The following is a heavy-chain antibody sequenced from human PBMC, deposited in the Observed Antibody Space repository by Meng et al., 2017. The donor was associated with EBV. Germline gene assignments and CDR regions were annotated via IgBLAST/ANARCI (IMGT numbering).Heavy chain of an antibody. J-gene: IGHJ4*02. D-gene: IGHD6-13*01. CDR3: ARAEIAAAGRLDY. CDR2: IIPIFGTA. V-gene: IGHV1-69*06. CDR1: GGTFSSYA. Sequence: QPVKAGAGGKNPGSSVKVSCKASGGTFSSYAISWVRQAPGQGLEWMGGIIPIFGTANYAQKFQGRVTITADKSTSTAYMELSSLRSEDTAVYYCARAEIAAAGRLDYWGQGTLVTVSS.